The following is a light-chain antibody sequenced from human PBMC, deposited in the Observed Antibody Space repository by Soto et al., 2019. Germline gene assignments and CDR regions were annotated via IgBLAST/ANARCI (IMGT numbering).Light chain of an antibody. CDR3: QQYGISPFT. V-gene: IGKV3-20*01. J-gene: IGKJ3*01. Sequence: EIVLTQSPGTLSLSPGERATLSCRASQSVSSTYLTWYQQTPGQAPRLLIYGASSRATGIPDRFSGSVYGTDFTLTISRLEPEDFAVYYCQQYGISPFTFGPGTKVDIK. CDR1: QSVSSTY. CDR2: GAS.